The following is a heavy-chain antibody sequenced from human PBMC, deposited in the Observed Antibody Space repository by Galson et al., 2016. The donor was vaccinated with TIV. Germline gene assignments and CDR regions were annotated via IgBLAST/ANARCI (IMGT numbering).Heavy chain of an antibody. CDR2: ILPIFGAA. CDR3: ARPSSSCRGCSYYYYMDV. Sequence: SVKVSCKASGGTFNIYAISWVRQAPGQGLEWMGGILPIFGAATYAQKFQARATITADESTNTAYMELSSLKSDDTAMYYCARPSSSCRGCSYYYYMDVWGKGTTVTVSS. J-gene: IGHJ6*03. D-gene: IGHD6-19*01. CDR1: GGTFNIYA. V-gene: IGHV1-69*13.